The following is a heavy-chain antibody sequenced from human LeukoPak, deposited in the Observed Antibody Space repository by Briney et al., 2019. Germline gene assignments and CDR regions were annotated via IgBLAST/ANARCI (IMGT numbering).Heavy chain of an antibody. Sequence: PGRSLRLSCAASGFTFCSYGMHWVRQAPGKGLEWVAVIWYDGSNKYYADSVKGRFTISRDNSKNTLYLQMNSLRAEDTAVYYCARGRRYCSSTSCYFWFDPWGQGTLVTVSS. D-gene: IGHD2-2*01. CDR1: GFTFCSYG. CDR3: ARGRRYCSSTSCYFWFDP. J-gene: IGHJ5*02. V-gene: IGHV3-33*01. CDR2: IWYDGSNK.